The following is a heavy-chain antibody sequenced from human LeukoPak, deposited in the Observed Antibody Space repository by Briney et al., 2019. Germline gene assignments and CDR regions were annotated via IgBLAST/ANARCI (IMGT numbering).Heavy chain of an antibody. CDR3: AKGGSSQPSYFNY. D-gene: IGHD6-6*01. CDR2: ITGSGDST. Sequence: PGGSLRLSCAASGFTFSSFAMTWVRQAPGKGLEWVSAITGSGDSTYYADSVKGRFTISRDNSKNTLYVQMNSLRAEDTAVYYCAKGGSSQPSYFNYWGQGTLVTVSS. CDR1: GFTFSSFA. V-gene: IGHV3-23*01. J-gene: IGHJ4*02.